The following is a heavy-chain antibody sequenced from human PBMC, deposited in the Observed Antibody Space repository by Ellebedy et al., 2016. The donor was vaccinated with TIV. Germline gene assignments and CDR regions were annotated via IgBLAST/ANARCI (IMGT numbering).Heavy chain of an antibody. Sequence: PSETLSLTCTVSGDAISARYWSWIRQPPGKGLEWIGYIYYSGSTNYNPSLKSRVTISMDRAKNQFSLKLTSVTAADTAVYYCASSYYGAGSYKDWGQGALVTVSS. D-gene: IGHD3-10*01. V-gene: IGHV4-59*11. CDR1: GDAISARY. J-gene: IGHJ4*02. CDR3: ASSYYGAGSYKD. CDR2: IYYSGST.